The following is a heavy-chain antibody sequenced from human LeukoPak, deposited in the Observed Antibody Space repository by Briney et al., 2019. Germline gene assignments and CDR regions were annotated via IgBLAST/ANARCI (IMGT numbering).Heavy chain of an antibody. CDR1: GFTVSSNY. D-gene: IGHD6-19*01. J-gene: IGHJ4*02. CDR2: ISSSGSTI. CDR3: ARDVSGWYYFDY. Sequence: GGSLRLSCAASGFTVSSNYMNWVRQAPGKGLEWVSYISSSGSTIYYADSVKGRFTISRDNAKNSLYLQMNSLRAEDTAVYYCARDVSGWYYFDYWGQGTLVTVSS. V-gene: IGHV3-48*03.